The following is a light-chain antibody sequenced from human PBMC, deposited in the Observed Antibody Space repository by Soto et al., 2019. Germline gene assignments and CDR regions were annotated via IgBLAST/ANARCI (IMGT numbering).Light chain of an antibody. CDR3: AAWDVSLKGFV. J-gene: IGLJ1*01. CDR2: DNH. CDR1: SSNIGINT. Sequence: QSVLTQPRSASGTPGQRVTFSCSGSSSNIGINTVNWYQQLPGTAPQLLISDNHRRPSGVPDRFSGSKSGTSASLAISGLQSEDEATYFCAAWDVSLKGFVFGTGTKVTVL. V-gene: IGLV1-44*01.